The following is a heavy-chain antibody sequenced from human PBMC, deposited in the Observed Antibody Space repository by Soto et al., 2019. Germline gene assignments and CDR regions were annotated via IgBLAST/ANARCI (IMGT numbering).Heavy chain of an antibody. J-gene: IGHJ4*02. CDR3: ARDVDDPVPTMVRAATIDY. CDR1: GGSISSYY. Sequence: PSETLSLTCTVSGGSISSYYWSWIRQPPGKGLEWIGSISYSGTTYYNSSLKSRVIISSDMSMNQFSLKLSSVTAADTAVYYCARDVDDPVPTMVRAATIDYWGQGTLVTVSS. D-gene: IGHD3-10*01. CDR2: ISYSGTT. V-gene: IGHV4-59*12.